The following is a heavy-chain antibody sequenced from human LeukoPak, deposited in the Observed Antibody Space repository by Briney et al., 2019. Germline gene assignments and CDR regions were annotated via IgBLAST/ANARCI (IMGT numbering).Heavy chain of an antibody. J-gene: IGHJ4*02. V-gene: IGHV3-74*01. CDR3: ARWIQAMAPYYFDY. CDR2: INSDGGST. Sequence: PGGSLRLSCTASGFTFSSYWMHWVRQAPGKGLVWVSRINSDGGSTSYADSVKGRFTISRDNAKNTLYLQMNSLRAEDTAVYYCARWIQAMAPYYFDYWGQGTLVTVSS. D-gene: IGHD5-18*01. CDR1: GFTFSSYW.